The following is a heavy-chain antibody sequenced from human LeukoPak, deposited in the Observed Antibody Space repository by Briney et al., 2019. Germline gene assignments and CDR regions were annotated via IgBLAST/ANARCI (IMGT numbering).Heavy chain of an antibody. D-gene: IGHD3-22*01. CDR2: INPSGGST. V-gene: IGHV1-46*01. Sequence: ASVKVSCKASGGTFSSYAISWVRQAPGQGLEWMGIINPSGGSTSYAQKFQGRVTMTRDMSTSTVYMELSSLRSEDTAVYYCARGEDSYYYDSSGPHPSPFDYWGQGTLVTVSS. J-gene: IGHJ4*02. CDR1: GGTFSSYA. CDR3: ARGEDSYYYDSSGPHPSPFDY.